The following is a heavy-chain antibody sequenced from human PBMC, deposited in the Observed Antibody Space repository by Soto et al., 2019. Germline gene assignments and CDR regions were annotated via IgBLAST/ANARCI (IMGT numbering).Heavy chain of an antibody. CDR1: GGSISGYY. Sequence: SETLSLTCTVSGGSISGYYWSWIRQPPGKGLEWIGYMYKTGSTVYNPSFKSRVTISVNTSKNQFSLKLSSVTAADTAVYYCARRYGSSFDYWGQGTPVTVSS. V-gene: IGHV4-59*08. J-gene: IGHJ4*02. CDR2: MYKTGST. CDR3: ARRYGSSFDY. D-gene: IGHD3-16*01.